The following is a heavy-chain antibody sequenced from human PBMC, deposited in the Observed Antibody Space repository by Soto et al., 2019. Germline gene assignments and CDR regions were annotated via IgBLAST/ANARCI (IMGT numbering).Heavy chain of an antibody. D-gene: IGHD6-19*01. V-gene: IGHV4-34*01. J-gene: IGHJ6*02. CDR3: GRGRGYSNAWGSYYSGMDV. CDR1: GGSFSNYY. CDR2: INHNGST. Sequence: QVQLQQWGAGLLKPSETLSLTCAIYGGSFSNYYWNWIRQPPGKGLEWMGKINHNGSTNYSPSLKSRLTISVDTSKNQFSLKLISGTAADTAVYFCGRGRGYSNAWGSYYSGMDVWGQGTTVTVSS.